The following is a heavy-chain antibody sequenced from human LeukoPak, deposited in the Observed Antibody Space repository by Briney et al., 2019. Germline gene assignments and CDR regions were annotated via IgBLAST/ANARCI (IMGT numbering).Heavy chain of an antibody. CDR3: ARDSGYGAFDI. Sequence: PSETLSLTCTVSGGSISIYYWSGIRQPPGKGLVGIGYIYYSGSTNYNPSLKSRVTISVDTSKNQFSLKLSSVPAADTAVYYCARDSGYGAFDIWGQGTLVTVSS. D-gene: IGHD6-13*01. CDR1: GGSISIYY. CDR2: IYYSGST. J-gene: IGHJ3*02. V-gene: IGHV4-59*01.